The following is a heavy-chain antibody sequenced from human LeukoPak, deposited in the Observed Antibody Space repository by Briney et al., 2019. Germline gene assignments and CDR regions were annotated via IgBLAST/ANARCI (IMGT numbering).Heavy chain of an antibody. D-gene: IGHD6-19*01. V-gene: IGHV4-34*01. CDR2: INHSGST. CDR1: GGSFSGYY. CDR3: ARVGQIAVAGTIFDSFDP. J-gene: IGHJ5*02. Sequence: SETLSLTCAVYGGSFSGYYWSWIRQPPGKGLEWIGEINHSGSTNYNPSLKSRVTISVDTSKNQFSLKLSSVTAADTAVYYCARVGQIAVAGTIFDSFDPWGQGTLVTVSS.